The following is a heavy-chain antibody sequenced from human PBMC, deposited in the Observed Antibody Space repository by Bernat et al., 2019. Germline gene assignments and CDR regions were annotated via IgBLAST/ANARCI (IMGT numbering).Heavy chain of an antibody. CDR1: GGSISSSSYY. D-gene: IGHD1-26*01. CDR3: ARVSSGSYHEGYYFDY. J-gene: IGHJ4*02. Sequence: QLQLQESGPGLVKPSETLSLTCTVSGGSISSSSYYWGWIRQPPGKGLEWIGSIYYSGSTYYNPSLKSRVTISVDTSKNQFSLKLSSVTAADTAVYYCARVSSGSYHEGYYFDYWGQGTLVTVSS. CDR2: IYYSGST. V-gene: IGHV4-39*01.